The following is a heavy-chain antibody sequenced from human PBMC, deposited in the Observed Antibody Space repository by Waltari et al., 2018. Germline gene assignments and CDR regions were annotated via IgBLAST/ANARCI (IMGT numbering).Heavy chain of an antibody. CDR3: ARLVADSYYYYYMDV. CDR1: GGSISSSSYY. CDR2: IYYSGST. V-gene: IGHV4-39*07. D-gene: IGHD5-12*01. J-gene: IGHJ6*03. Sequence: QLQLQESGPGLVKPSETLSLTCTVSGGSISSSSYYWGWIRQPPGKGLEWIGSIYYSGSTSYNPSLKSRVTISVDTSKNQFSLKLSSVTAADTAVYYCARLVADSYYYYYMDVWGKGTTVTVSS.